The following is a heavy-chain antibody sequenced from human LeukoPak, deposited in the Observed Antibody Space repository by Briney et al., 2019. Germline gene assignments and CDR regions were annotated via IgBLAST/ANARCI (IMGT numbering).Heavy chain of an antibody. V-gene: IGHV3-23*01. D-gene: IGHD6-19*01. J-gene: IGHJ4*02. Sequence: GRSLRLSCAASGFTFSSYAMSWVRQAPGKGLEWVSAISGSGGSTYYADSVKGRFTISRDNSKNTLYLQMNSLRAEDTAVYYCAKHNRRGYSSGWYNYWGQGTLVTVSS. CDR2: ISGSGGST. CDR3: AKHNRRGYSSGWYNY. CDR1: GFTFSSYA.